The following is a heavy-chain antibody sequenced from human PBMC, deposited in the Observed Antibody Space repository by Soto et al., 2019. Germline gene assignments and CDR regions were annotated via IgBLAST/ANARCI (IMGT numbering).Heavy chain of an antibody. CDR3: AKDTSIVARHFDY. D-gene: IGHD6-6*01. V-gene: IGHV3-30*18. Sequence: QVQLVGSGGGVVQPGRSLRLSCAASGFSFSSYDMHWVRQAPGKGLEWVAVISYDGINKYYADSVKGRFTISRDNSKNTLYLQMNSLRAEDTAVYYCAKDTSIVARHFDYWGQGTLVTVSS. CDR2: ISYDGINK. CDR1: GFSFSSYD. J-gene: IGHJ4*02.